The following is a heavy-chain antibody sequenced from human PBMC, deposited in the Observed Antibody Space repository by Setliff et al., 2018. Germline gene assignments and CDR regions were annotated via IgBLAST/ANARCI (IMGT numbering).Heavy chain of an antibody. CDR3: ARGRDFWSGYLVY. CDR1: GYTFTGYY. J-gene: IGHJ4*02. D-gene: IGHD3-3*01. Sequence: ASVKVSCKASGYTFTGYYMHWVRQAPGQGLEWMGWINPNSGGTNYAQKLQGWVTMTRDTSISTACMELSRLRSDDTAVYYCARGRDFWSGYLVYWGQGTLVTVS. V-gene: IGHV1-2*04. CDR2: INPNSGGT.